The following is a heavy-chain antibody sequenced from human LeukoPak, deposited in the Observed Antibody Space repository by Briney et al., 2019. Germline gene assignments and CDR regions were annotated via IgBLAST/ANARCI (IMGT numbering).Heavy chain of an antibody. CDR2: FIAYTGNT. CDR3: ARPVLAANYDILTGYDY. D-gene: IGHD3-9*01. J-gene: IGHJ4*02. CDR1: GYTFTSNG. Sequence: ASVKASGKAFGYTFTSNGISWLRQAPGQGLEWMGWFIAYTGNTNYAQKLQGRVTMTTDTSTSTAYMELRSLRSDDTAVYYCARPVLAANYDILTGYDYWGQGTLVTVSS. V-gene: IGHV1-18*01.